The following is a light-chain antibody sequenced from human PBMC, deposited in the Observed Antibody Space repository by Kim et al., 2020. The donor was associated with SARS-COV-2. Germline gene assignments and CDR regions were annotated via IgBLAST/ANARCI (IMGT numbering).Light chain of an antibody. V-gene: IGKV1-39*01. Sequence: DIQTTQSPSSLSASVGDRVTITCRASQRIDVYLNWYQQKPGKAPKLLIHTASTLQPGVPSRFSGSGSGTDFTLTISSLQPADFATYYCQQSYNTPPWTFGQGTKVDIK. CDR2: TAS. J-gene: IGKJ1*01. CDR3: QQSYNTPPWT. CDR1: QRIDVY.